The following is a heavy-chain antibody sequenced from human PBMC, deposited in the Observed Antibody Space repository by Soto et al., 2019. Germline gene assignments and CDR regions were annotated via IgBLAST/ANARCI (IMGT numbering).Heavy chain of an antibody. J-gene: IGHJ5*01. CDR3: ATAAYSTSWYDF. D-gene: IGHD6-13*01. V-gene: IGHV1-18*01. CDR1: GYTFTSYG. CDR2: ISAYNGNT. Sequence: ASVKVSCKASGYTFTSYGISWVRQAPGQGLEWMGWISAYNGNTNYAQKLQGRVTMTTDTSTSTVYMELSSLRSEDTAVYYCATAAYSTSWYDFWGQGTLVTVSS.